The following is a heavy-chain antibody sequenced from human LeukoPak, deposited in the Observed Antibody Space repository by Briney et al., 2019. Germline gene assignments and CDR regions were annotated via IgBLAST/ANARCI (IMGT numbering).Heavy chain of an antibody. J-gene: IGHJ4*02. CDR2: IGNTGRTI. D-gene: IGHD1-14*01. CDR1: GFRFSSYE. V-gene: IGHV3-48*03. Sequence: PGGSLRLSCAASGFRFSSYEMNWVRQAPGRGLEWVSYIGNTGRTIYYVDSVKGRFTVSRDNAKNSLYLQMNSLIAEDTAIYYCVRGDRYFFDYWGQGTLVTVSS. CDR3: VRGDRYFFDY.